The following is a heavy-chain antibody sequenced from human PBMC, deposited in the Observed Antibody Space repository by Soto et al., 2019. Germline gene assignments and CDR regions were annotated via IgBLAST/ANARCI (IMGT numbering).Heavy chain of an antibody. D-gene: IGHD5-18*01. V-gene: IGHV4-39*01. J-gene: IGHJ6*02. CDR3: ACFFAGGYSYGFHYSGMDV. CDR2: IYYSGST. Sequence: SETLSLTCTVSGGSISSRGYYWGWIRQPPGKGLEWIGTIYYSGSTYYNPSLKSRVTISVDTSKNQFSLKLSSVTAADTAVYYCACFFAGGYSYGFHYSGMDVGGQGTTV. CDR1: GGSISSRGYY.